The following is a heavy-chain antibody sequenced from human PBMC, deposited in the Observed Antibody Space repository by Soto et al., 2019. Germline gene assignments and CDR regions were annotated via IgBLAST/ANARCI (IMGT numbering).Heavy chain of an antibody. J-gene: IGHJ4*02. CDR1: GGTFSGYA. V-gene: IGHV1-69*12. CDR2: IIPIFGTA. D-gene: IGHD3-22*01. Sequence: QVQLVQSGAEVKKPGSSVKVSCKASGGTFSGYAISWVRQAPGQGLEWMGGIIPIFGTANYAQKFQGRVTITGDDSTHTGYMELSSLRSEDTAVYYCARGPYYYDSSGYYYGGGYWGQGTLVTVSS. CDR3: ARGPYYYDSSGYYYGGGY.